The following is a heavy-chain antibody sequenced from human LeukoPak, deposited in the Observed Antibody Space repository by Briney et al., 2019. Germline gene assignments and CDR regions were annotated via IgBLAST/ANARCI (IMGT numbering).Heavy chain of an antibody. CDR2: IKSDGSGT. Sequence: GGSLRLSCAASGFTFSTYWMHWVRQVPGKGLVWVSHIKSDGSGTEYADSVKGRFTISRDNARNTLYMQMNSLRAEDTAVYYCTSGAYYNDYWGQGTLVTVSS. J-gene: IGHJ4*02. D-gene: IGHD3-22*01. V-gene: IGHV3-74*03. CDR3: TSGAYYNDY. CDR1: GFTFSTYW.